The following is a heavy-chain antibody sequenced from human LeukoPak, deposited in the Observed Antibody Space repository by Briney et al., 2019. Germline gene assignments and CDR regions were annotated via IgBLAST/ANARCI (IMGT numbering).Heavy chain of an antibody. CDR1: GFTFDDYA. Sequence: PGGSLRLSCAASGFTFDDYAMHWVRHAPGKGLEGVLGICWSSGSIVYADSVKGRFTISRDNAKNSLYLQMNSLRAEDAALYYCATDSAAGEDYYCYGMDGWGQGTTVTVAS. V-gene: IGHV3-9*01. CDR2: ICWSSGSI. J-gene: IGHJ6*02. D-gene: IGHD1-14*01. CDR3: ATDSAAGEDYYCYGMDG.